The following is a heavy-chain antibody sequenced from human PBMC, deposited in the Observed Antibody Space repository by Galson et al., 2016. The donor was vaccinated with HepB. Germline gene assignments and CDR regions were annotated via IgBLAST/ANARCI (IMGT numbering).Heavy chain of an antibody. Sequence: SLRLSCAASGFTFSDYYMSWIRQAPGEGLEWISYISSSGSYTNFADSVEGRSTISRDNGKNSVYLEMSNVRAEDTAVYYCARLGDPGSYFDSSGYYPDYWGQGTLVTVSP. J-gene: IGHJ4*02. CDR3: ARLGDPGSYFDSSGYYPDY. CDR1: GFTFSDYY. D-gene: IGHD3-22*01. CDR2: ISSSGSYT. V-gene: IGHV3-11*06.